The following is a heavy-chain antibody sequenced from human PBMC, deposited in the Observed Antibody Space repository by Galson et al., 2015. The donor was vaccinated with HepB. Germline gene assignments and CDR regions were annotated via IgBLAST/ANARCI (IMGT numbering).Heavy chain of an antibody. CDR1: GGSISSSSYY. Sequence: ETLSLTCTVSGGSISSSSYYWGWIRQPPGKGLEWIGSIYYSGSTYYNPSLKSRVTISVDTSKNQFSLKLSSVTAADTAVYYCARLRVVVPAAIMPHWGQGTLVTVSS. V-gene: IGHV4-39*01. CDR2: IYYSGST. J-gene: IGHJ4*02. CDR3: ARLRVVVPAAIMPH. D-gene: IGHD2-2*01.